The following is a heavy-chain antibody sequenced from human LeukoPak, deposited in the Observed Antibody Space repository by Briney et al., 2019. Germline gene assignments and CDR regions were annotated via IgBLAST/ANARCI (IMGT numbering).Heavy chain of an antibody. V-gene: IGHV3-23*01. J-gene: IGHJ1*01. Sequence: PGGSLRLSCAASGFTFSSYAMSWVRQAPGKGLEWVSAISGSGGSTYYADSVKGRFTISRDNSKNTLYLQMNSLRAEDTAVYYCAKGPMVAWSPGYFQHWGQGTLVTVSS. D-gene: IGHD2-15*01. CDR3: AKGPMVAWSPGYFQH. CDR1: GFTFSSYA. CDR2: ISGSGGST.